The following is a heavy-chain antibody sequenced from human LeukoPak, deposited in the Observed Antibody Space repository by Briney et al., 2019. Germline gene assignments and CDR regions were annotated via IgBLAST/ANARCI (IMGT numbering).Heavy chain of an antibody. V-gene: IGHV4-34*01. D-gene: IGHD6-6*01. Sequence: PSETLSLTCAVYGGSFSGYYWSWIRQPPGKGLEWIGEINHSGNTNYNPSLKSRVTISVDTSKNQFSLKLSSVTAADTAVYYCAREGKRAARLINDYWGQGTLVTVSS. CDR2: INHSGNT. J-gene: IGHJ4*02. CDR3: AREGKRAARLINDY. CDR1: GGSFSGYY.